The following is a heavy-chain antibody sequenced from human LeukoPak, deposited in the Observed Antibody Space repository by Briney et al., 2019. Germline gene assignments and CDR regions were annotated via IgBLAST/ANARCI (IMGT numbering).Heavy chain of an antibody. Sequence: SETLSLTCTVSGGSISSSSYYWGWIRQPPGKGLEWIGSIYYSGSTYYNPSLKSRVTISVDTSKNQFSLKLSSVTAADTAVYYCARWLQLSPFDYWGQGTLVTVSS. V-gene: IGHV4-39*07. CDR3: ARWLQLSPFDY. CDR1: GGSISSSSYY. J-gene: IGHJ4*02. CDR2: IYYSGST. D-gene: IGHD5-24*01.